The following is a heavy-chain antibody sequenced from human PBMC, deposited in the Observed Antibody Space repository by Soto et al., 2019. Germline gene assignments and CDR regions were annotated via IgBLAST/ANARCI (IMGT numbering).Heavy chain of an antibody. CDR1: GYTLTELS. J-gene: IGHJ4*02. CDR2: FDPEDGET. V-gene: IGHV1-24*01. Sequence: ASVKVSCKVSGYTLTELSMHWVRQAPGKGLGWMGGFDPEDGETIYAQKFQGRVTMTEDTSTDTAYMELSSLRSEDTAVYYCATASKPYYYDSSGYLFDYWGQGTLVTVSS. CDR3: ATASKPYYYDSSGYLFDY. D-gene: IGHD3-22*01.